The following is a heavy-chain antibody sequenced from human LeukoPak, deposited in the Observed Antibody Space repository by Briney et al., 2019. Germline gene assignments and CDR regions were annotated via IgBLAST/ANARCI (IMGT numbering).Heavy chain of an antibody. J-gene: IGHJ4*02. CDR2: IIPIFGAA. Sequence: GASVKVSCKASGYIFTSYYMHWVRQAPGQGLEWMGGIIPIFGAANYAQKFQGRVTITADKSTSTAYMELSSLRSEDTAVYYCARDPPPDRAGLDYWGQGTLVTVSS. V-gene: IGHV1-69*06. CDR3: ARDPPPDRAGLDY. CDR1: GYIFTSYY. D-gene: IGHD2-2*01.